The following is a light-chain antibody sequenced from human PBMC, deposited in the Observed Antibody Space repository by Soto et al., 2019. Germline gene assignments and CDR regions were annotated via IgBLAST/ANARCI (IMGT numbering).Light chain of an antibody. CDR2: GAS. CDR1: QSVSSN. CDR3: QQYNHWPRT. V-gene: IGKV3-15*01. Sequence: EMVVTQSPGILSLSPGERATISCRASQSVSSNMAWYQQTHGQAPRLLIYGASTRATGIPARFSGSGSGTELTLTLTGLQSEDFAVYYCQQYNHWPRTFGQGTRVEIK. J-gene: IGKJ1*01.